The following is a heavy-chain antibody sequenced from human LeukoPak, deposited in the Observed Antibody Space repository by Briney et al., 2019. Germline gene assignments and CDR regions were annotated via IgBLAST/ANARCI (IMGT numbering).Heavy chain of an antibody. CDR2: VSSSGGDT. V-gene: IGHV3-23*01. Sequence: GGSLRLSCAASGFTFSKSAMNWVRQTPGKGLEWVSAVSSSGGDTYYADSVKGRFTVSRDNSKNTLYLQMGSLRAEDTAVYYCAREEGGPGFDYWGQGTLLTVSS. J-gene: IGHJ4*02. D-gene: IGHD3-16*01. CDR1: GFTFSKSA. CDR3: AREEGGPGFDY.